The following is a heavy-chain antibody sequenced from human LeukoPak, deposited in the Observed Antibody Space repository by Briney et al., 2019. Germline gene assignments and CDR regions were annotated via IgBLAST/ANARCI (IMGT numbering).Heavy chain of an antibody. Sequence: ASVKVSCKASGYTFTSYDINWVRQATGQGIEWMGWMNPNSGNTGYAQKFQGRVTITRNTSISTAYMELSSLRSEDTAVYYCARAAGIRPGYIDYWGQGTLVTVSS. V-gene: IGHV1-8*01. CDR1: GYTFTSYD. CDR3: ARAAGIRPGYIDY. CDR2: MNPNSGNT. J-gene: IGHJ4*02.